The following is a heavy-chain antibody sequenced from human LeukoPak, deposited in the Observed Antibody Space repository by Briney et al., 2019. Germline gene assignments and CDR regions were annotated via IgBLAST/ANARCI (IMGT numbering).Heavy chain of an antibody. Sequence: GGSLRLSCAASGFTFSSYAMSWVRRAPGKGLEWVSAISGSGGSTYYADSVKGRFTISRDNSKNTLYLQMNSLRAEDTAVYYCAKGQLWIRSGYFDYWGQGTLVTVSS. CDR2: ISGSGGST. V-gene: IGHV3-23*01. D-gene: IGHD5-18*01. J-gene: IGHJ4*02. CDR1: GFTFSSYA. CDR3: AKGQLWIRSGYFDY.